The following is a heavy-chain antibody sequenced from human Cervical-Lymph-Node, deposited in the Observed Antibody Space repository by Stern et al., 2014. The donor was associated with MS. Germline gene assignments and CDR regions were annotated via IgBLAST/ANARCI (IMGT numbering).Heavy chain of an antibody. CDR2: IYPGASEP. J-gene: IGHJ4*02. D-gene: IGHD1-14*01. CDR1: GYKFSIYW. Sequence: EMQLVESGAELIRPGESLKISCKGSGYKFSIYWIAWVRQMPGKGLEWMGIIYPGASEPRYSSSFQGQVTMSAYKSTITAYLQWSSLNASDTAMYFCARQTTAWASDVWGQGTLVTVSS. V-gene: IGHV5-51*01. CDR3: ARQTTAWASDV.